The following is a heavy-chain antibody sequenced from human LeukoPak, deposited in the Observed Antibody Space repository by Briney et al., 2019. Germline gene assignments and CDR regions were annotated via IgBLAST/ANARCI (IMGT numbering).Heavy chain of an antibody. CDR1: GLNFKTYG. CDR3: ATDGPPEEVVSATFDY. J-gene: IGHJ4*02. Sequence: PGGSLRLSCAVSGLNFKTYGMPWVRQAPGKGLEWVAVICYDGINKYYSDSVKGRFAISRDDSKNTLFLQMNSLRVEDTAVYYCATDGPPEEVVSATFDYWGQGALVTVSS. CDR2: ICYDGINK. D-gene: IGHD2-15*01. V-gene: IGHV3-33*01.